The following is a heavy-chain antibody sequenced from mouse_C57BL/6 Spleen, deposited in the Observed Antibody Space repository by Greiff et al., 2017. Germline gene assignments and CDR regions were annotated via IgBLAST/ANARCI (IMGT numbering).Heavy chain of an antibody. Sequence: VQLQQSGAELVRPGTSVKVSCKASGYAFTNYLIEWVKQRPGQGLEWIGVINPGSGGTNYNEKFKGKATLTADKSSSTAYMQLSSLTSEDSAVYFCAREGGLRLYAMDYWGQGTSVTVSS. J-gene: IGHJ4*01. D-gene: IGHD1-1*01. CDR2: INPGSGGT. CDR3: AREGGLRLYAMDY. V-gene: IGHV1-54*01. CDR1: GYAFTNYL.